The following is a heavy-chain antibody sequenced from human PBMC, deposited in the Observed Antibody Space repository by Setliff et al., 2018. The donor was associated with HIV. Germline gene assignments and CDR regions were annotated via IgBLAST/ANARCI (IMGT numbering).Heavy chain of an antibody. Sequence: ASVKVSCKASGYTFTGYYMHWVRQAPGQGLEWMGWINPNSGGTTYAQKFQGRVTMTRDTSTNTVYMELSSLRAEDTAVYYCAREVTSFEAFDLWGQGTMVTVSS. CDR1: GYTFTGYY. CDR3: AREVTSFEAFDL. J-gene: IGHJ3*01. CDR2: INPNSGGT. V-gene: IGHV1-2*02. D-gene: IGHD2-21*02.